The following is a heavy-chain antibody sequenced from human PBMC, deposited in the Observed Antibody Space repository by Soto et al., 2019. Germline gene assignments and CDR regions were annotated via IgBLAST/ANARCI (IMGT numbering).Heavy chain of an antibody. CDR1: GFTFSNAW. CDR2: IKNKADGGTT. CDR3: TTGVGDSSTWYYFDY. D-gene: IGHD6-13*01. J-gene: IGHJ4*02. Sequence: GGSLRLSCAASGFTFSNAWMNWVRQAPGKGLEWVGRIKNKADGGTTDYAAPVKGRFTISRDDSKNTLYLQMSSLKTEDTAFYYCTTGVGDSSTWYYFDYWGQGTLVTVSS. V-gene: IGHV3-15*07.